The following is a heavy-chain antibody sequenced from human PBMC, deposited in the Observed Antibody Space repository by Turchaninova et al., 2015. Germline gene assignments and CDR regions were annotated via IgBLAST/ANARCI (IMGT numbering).Heavy chain of an antibody. V-gene: IGHV4-38-2*02. D-gene: IGHD6-19*01. J-gene: IGHJ3*02. CDR2: LYHSGSP. CDR1: GALISSGYD. CDR3: AMLAGDLDLSDGSEI. Sequence: QVQLQESXXXLVXXWAPLSLTXTXSGALISSGYDSAWIRQPTGKGLELSASLYHSGSPDYNPSLKSRVSIALDAPKNQFSLKLTSVTAADTAVYFCAMLAGDLDLSDGSEIWGQGTMVTVSS.